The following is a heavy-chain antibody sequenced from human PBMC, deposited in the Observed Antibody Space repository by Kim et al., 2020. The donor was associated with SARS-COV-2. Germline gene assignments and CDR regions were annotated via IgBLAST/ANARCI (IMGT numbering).Heavy chain of an antibody. V-gene: IGHV3-21*01. CDR2: ITNANYR. Sequence: GGSLRLSCAASGFTFSSYNMNWVRQAPGKGLEWVSSITNANYRYYTDSIEGRFAISRDNAKNSLYLQMNSLRAEDTAVYYCARCHRVGSYYTFDYWGQGTLVTVSS. J-gene: IGHJ4*02. CDR1: GFTFSSYN. CDR3: ARCHRVGSYYTFDY. D-gene: IGHD3-10*01.